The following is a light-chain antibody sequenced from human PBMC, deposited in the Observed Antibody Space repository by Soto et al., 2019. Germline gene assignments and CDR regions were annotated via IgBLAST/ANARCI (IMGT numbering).Light chain of an antibody. CDR2: GAS. CDR3: QQDNNWPPGFT. CDR1: QSVSSN. Sequence: EIVMTQSPATLSVSPGERATLSCRASQSVSSNLAWYQQKPGQAPRLLIYGASTRATGIPARFSGSGSGTEFTLTISSLQSADFAVYYCQQDNNWPPGFTFGPGTKVDIK. V-gene: IGKV3-15*01. J-gene: IGKJ3*01.